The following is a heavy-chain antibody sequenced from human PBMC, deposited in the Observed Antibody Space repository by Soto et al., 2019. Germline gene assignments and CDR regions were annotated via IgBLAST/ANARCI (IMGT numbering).Heavy chain of an antibody. V-gene: IGHV3-9*01. J-gene: IGHJ5*02. D-gene: IGHD4-17*01. Sequence: LRLSCAASGFTFDDYAMHWVRQVPGKGLEWVSGISRNSGTIGYADSVKGRFTLSRDNGKNSLYLQMNSLRVEDTAVYYCAKGGDYTGHWFDPWGQGTLVTV. CDR3: AKGGDYTGHWFDP. CDR2: ISRNSGTI. CDR1: GFTFDDYA.